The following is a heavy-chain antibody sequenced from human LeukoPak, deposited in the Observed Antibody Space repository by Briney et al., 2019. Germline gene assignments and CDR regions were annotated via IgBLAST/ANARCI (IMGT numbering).Heavy chain of an antibody. CDR1: GGSISSGDYY. J-gene: IGHJ4*02. D-gene: IGHD4-11*01. CDR3: ARYMTTVSDYFDY. Sequence: KPSETLSLTCTVSGGSISSGDYYWSWIRQPPGKGLEWIGYIYYSGSTYYNPSLKSRVTISVDTSKNQFSLKLSSVTAADTAVYYCARYMTTVSDYFDYWGQGTLVTVSS. CDR2: IYYSGST. V-gene: IGHV4-30-4*08.